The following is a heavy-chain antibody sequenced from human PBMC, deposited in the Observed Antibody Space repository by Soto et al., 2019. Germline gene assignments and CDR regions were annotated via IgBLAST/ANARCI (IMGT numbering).Heavy chain of an antibody. CDR2: IYYSGST. CDR1: GGSISSSSYY. J-gene: IGHJ4*02. D-gene: IGHD2-15*01. CDR3: ARHAGDIVVVVAATLPSYYFDY. Sequence: SETLSLTCTVSGGSISSSSYYWGWIRQPPGKGLEWIGSIYYSGSTYYNPSLKSRVTISVDTSKNQFSLKLSSVTAADTAVYYCARHAGDIVVVVAATLPSYYFDYWGQGTLVTVSS. V-gene: IGHV4-39*01.